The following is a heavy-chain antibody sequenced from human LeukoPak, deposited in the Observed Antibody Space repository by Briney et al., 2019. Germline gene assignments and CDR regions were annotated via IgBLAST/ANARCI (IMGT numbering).Heavy chain of an antibody. CDR1: GFTFSSYA. Sequence: HPGGSLRLSCAASGFTFSSYAMSWVRQAPGKGLEWVSAISGSGGSTYYADSVKGRFTISRDNSKNTLYLQMNSLRAEDTAVYYCASSRGSWPDYFDYWGQGTLVTVSS. CDR2: ISGSGGST. J-gene: IGHJ4*02. D-gene: IGHD6-13*01. V-gene: IGHV3-23*01. CDR3: ASSRGSWPDYFDY.